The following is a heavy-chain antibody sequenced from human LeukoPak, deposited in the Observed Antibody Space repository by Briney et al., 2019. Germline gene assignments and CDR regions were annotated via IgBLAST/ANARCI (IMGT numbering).Heavy chain of an antibody. V-gene: IGHV1-2*02. D-gene: IGHD2-2*01. CDR3: ARANFLYCSSSTCLLDY. Sequence: ASVKVSCKASGYTFTDYYMHWVRQAPGQGFEWMGWINRNDGDTNYAQKFQGRVTMTRDTSISTAHMEVSRLRSDDTAVYYCARANFLYCSSSTCLLDYWGQGTLVTVSS. CDR2: INRNDGDT. J-gene: IGHJ4*02. CDR1: GYTFTDYY.